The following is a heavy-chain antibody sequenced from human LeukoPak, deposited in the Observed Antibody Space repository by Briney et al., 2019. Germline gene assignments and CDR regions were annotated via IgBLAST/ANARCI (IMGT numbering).Heavy chain of an antibody. CDR3: ARSGFNRFFDSDLEY. CDR1: GFSLSISGMC. V-gene: IGHV2-70*11. CDR2: IDWDDDK. D-gene: IGHD3-9*01. Sequence: GSGPTLVKPTQTLTLTCTFSGFSLSISGMCVSWIRQPPGKALEWLARIDWDDDKYYSTSLKTRLTISKDTSKNQVVLTMTNMDPVDTATYYCARSGFNRFFDSDLEYWGQGTLVTVSS. J-gene: IGHJ4*02.